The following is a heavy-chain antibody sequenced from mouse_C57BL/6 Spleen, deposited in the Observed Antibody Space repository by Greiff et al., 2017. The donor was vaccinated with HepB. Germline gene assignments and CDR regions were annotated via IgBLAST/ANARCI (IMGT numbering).Heavy chain of an antibody. CDR3: AREKDGSSWFAY. CDR2: IDPSDSYT. CDR1: GYTFTSYW. D-gene: IGHD1-1*01. Sequence: QVQLQQPGAELVRPGTSVKLSCKASGYTFTSYWMHWVKQRPGQGLEWIGVIDPSDSYTNYNQKFKGKATLTVDTSSSTAYMQRSSLTSEDSAVYYCAREKDGSSWFAYWGQGTLVTVSA. J-gene: IGHJ3*01. V-gene: IGHV1-59*01.